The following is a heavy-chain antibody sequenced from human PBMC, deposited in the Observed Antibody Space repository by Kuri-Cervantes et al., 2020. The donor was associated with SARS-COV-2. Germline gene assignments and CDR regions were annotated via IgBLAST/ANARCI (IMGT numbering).Heavy chain of an antibody. D-gene: IGHD3-22*01. CDR1: DYSISSAYY. CDR3: ASQDDTSGFYYAYDY. Sequence: SETLSLTCVVSDYSISSAYYWGWIRQPPGKGLEWIGNIFHTGNTYYNPSLKSRVTISGDTSKNQVSLKLSSVTAADTAVYYCASQDDTSGFYYAYDYWGQGTPVTVSS. CDR2: IFHTGNT. V-gene: IGHV4-38-2*01. J-gene: IGHJ4*02.